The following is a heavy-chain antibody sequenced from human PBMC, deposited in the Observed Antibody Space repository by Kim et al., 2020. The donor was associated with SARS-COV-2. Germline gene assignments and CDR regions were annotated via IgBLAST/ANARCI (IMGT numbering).Heavy chain of an antibody. D-gene: IGHD3-9*01. CDR2: ISGSGGST. CDR3: AKLVGDYDIPRHAFDI. CDR1: GFTFSSYA. V-gene: IGHV3-23*01. Sequence: GGSLRLSCAASGFTFSSYAMSWVRQAPGKGLEWVSAISGSGGSTYYADSVKGRFTISRDNSKNTLYLQMNSLRAEDTAVYYCAKLVGDYDIPRHAFDIWGQGTMVTVSS. J-gene: IGHJ3*02.